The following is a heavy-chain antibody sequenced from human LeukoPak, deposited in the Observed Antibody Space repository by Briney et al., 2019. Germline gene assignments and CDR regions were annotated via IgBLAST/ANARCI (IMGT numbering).Heavy chain of an antibody. CDR3: ARERSGQAAFDY. CDR1: GDSISTYY. CDR2: IYYSGST. Sequence: SETLSLTCTVSGDSISTYYWSWIRQPPGKGLEWIGYIYYSGSTNYNPSLKSRVTISVDTSKNQFSLKLSSVTAADTAVYYCARERSGQAAFDYWGPGTLVTVSS. J-gene: IGHJ4*02. D-gene: IGHD3-10*01. V-gene: IGHV4-59*01.